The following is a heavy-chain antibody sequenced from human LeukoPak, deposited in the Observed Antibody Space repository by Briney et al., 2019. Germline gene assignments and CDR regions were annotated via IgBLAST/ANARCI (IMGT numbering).Heavy chain of an antibody. Sequence: KLSQTLSPTCAISGDSVSSNSAAWNWIRQSPSRGLEWLGRIYYRSKWYSGYAMSVKSRITIKPDTSKNQFSLQLNSVTPEDTAVYYCARGGSYPLDYWGQGTLVTVSS. CDR3: ARGGSYPLDY. V-gene: IGHV6-1*01. J-gene: IGHJ4*02. D-gene: IGHD1-26*01. CDR2: IYYRSKWYS. CDR1: GDSVSSNSAA.